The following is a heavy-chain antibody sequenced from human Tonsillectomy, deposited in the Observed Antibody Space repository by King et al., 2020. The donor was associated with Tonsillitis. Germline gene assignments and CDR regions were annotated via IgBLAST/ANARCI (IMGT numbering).Heavy chain of an antibody. J-gene: IGHJ3*02. D-gene: IGHD5-12*01. CDR1: GFTFGDDA. CDR3: TRVAEWLRLQPQKAFDI. V-gene: IGHV3-49*03. Sequence: VQLVESGGGLVQPGRSLRLSCTASGFTFGDDAMSWFRQAPGKGLEWVGFIRSKAYGGTTEYAASVKGRFTISRDDSQSIDYLAMNSLTTDDTAVYYCTRVAEWLRLQPQKAFDIWGQGTMVTVSS. CDR2: IRSKAYGGTT.